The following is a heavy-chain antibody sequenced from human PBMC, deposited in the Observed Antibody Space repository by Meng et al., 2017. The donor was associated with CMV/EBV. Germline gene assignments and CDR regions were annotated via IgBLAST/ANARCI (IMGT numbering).Heavy chain of an antibody. CDR1: GFTFSSYW. J-gene: IGHJ4*02. D-gene: IGHD1-26*01. Sequence: GESLKISCAASGFTFSSYWMHWVRQAPGKGLVWVSRINSDGSSTSYADSVKGRFTISRDNAKNTLYLQMNSLRAEDTAVYYCARDRPWEPLDYWGQGTLVTVS. V-gene: IGHV3-74*01. CDR2: INSDGSST. CDR3: ARDRPWEPLDY.